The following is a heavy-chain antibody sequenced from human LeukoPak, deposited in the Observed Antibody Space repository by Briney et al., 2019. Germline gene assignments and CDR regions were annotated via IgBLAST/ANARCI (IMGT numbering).Heavy chain of an antibody. CDR1: GYTFTSYG. D-gene: IGHD1-26*01. V-gene: IGHV1-18*01. CDR3: ARDYSGSYYYVYFQH. J-gene: IGHJ1*01. Sequence: ASVKVSCKASGYTFTSYGISWVRQAPGQGLECMGWISAYNGNTNYAQKLQGRVTMTTDTSTSTAYMELRSLRSDDTAVYYCARDYSGSYYYVYFQHWGQGTLVTVSS. CDR2: ISAYNGNT.